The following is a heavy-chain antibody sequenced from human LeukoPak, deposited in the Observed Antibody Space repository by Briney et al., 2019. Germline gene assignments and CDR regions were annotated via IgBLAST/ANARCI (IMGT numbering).Heavy chain of an antibody. CDR2: IKQDGSEK. CDR3: AREAGGYDMNTFDY. Sequence: PGGSLRLSCAASGFTFSDYYMSWVRQAPGKGLEWVANIKQDGSEKYYVDSVKGRFTISRDNAKNSLYLQMNSLRAEDTAVYYCAREAGGYDMNTFDYWGQGTLVTVSS. CDR1: GFTFSDYY. V-gene: IGHV3-7*01. D-gene: IGHD5-12*01. J-gene: IGHJ4*02.